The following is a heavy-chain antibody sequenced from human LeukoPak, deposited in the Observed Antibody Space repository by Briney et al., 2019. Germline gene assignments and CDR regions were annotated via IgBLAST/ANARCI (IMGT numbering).Heavy chain of an antibody. CDR1: GGSFSDYY. CDR3: ARRLSSGWYGMDG. V-gene: IGHV4-34*01. J-gene: IGHJ6*02. Sequence: SETLSLTCAVYGGSFSDYYWTWIRQPPGKGLEWIGEINHSGSTNYNASLKSRVTISVDTSKNQFSLKLSSVTAADTAVYYCARRLSSGWYGMDGWGQGTTVTVSS. D-gene: IGHD6-19*01. CDR2: INHSGST.